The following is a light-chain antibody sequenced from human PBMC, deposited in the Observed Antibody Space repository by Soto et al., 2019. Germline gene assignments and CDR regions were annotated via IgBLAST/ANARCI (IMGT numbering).Light chain of an antibody. J-gene: IGKJ2*01. CDR3: QQSYSTAMYT. CDR1: QSISSY. Sequence: DIQMTQSPSSLSASVGDRVTITCRASQSISSYLNWYQQKPGKAPKLLIYAASSLHSGVPTRFSGSGSGTDFTLTISSLQPEDFATYYCQQSYSTAMYTFGQGTKLEIK. CDR2: AAS. V-gene: IGKV1-39*01.